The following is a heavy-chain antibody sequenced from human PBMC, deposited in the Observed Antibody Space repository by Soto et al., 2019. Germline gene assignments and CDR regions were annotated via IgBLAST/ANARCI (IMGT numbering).Heavy chain of an antibody. V-gene: IGHV3-7*01. J-gene: IGHJ4*02. Sequence: EVHLVESGGGLVRPGGSLRLSCAASGFTFTGYCMSWVRQAPGKGLEWVANIKQDGSEKYYVDSVKGRFTISRDNAENSLYLQMHSLRAEDTAVYYCTRGGCRGESYCCFDFWGQGTLVTVSS. CDR3: TRGGCRGESYCCFDF. CDR2: IKQDGSEK. D-gene: IGHD1-26*01. CDR1: GFTFTGYC.